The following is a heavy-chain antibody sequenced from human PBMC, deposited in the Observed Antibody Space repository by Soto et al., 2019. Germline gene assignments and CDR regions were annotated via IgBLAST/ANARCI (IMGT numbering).Heavy chain of an antibody. CDR3: ARDPCITMVRGVCFNWYFDL. CDR2: INPSGGST. CDR1: GYTFTSYY. Sequence: ASVKVSCKASGYTFTSYYMHWVRQAPGQGLKWMGTINPSGGSTSYAQKFQGRVTMTRDTSTSTVYMELSSLRSEDTAVYYCARDPCITMVRGVCFNWYFDLWGRGTLVTVSS. D-gene: IGHD3-10*01. V-gene: IGHV1-46*01. J-gene: IGHJ2*01.